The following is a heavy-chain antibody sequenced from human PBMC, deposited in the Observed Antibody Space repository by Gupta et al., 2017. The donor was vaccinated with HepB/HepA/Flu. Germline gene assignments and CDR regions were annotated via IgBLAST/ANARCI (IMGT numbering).Heavy chain of an antibody. V-gene: IGHV4-4*07. CDR2: IYARGNT. Sequence: QVQLQESGPALVTPSGTLSLTCAVSGDSINGYSWSWIRHPAGKTLEWIGRIYARGNTKYNPPRTSRVNMSIDTSKNQVSLRLNSVTAADTAVDYCARGSPGIEASVIFDRYYCDRWGQGSRVTVSS. D-gene: IGHD2-21*01. J-gene: IGHJ1*01. CDR3: ARGSPGIEASVIFDRYYCDR. CDR1: GDSINGYS.